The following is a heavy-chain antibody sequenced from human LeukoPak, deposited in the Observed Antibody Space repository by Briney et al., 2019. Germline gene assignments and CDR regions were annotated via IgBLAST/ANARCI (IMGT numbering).Heavy chain of an antibody. J-gene: IGHJ4*02. V-gene: IGHV3-72*01. Sequence: GGSLRLSCAASGFTFSDHYMDWVRQAPGKGLEWVGRTKNKGQSHITDYAASVKGRFFSSRDDSKNSLYLQMNRLQTDDTGIYYCARDTAAALDFWGQGILVTVSS. D-gene: IGHD6-6*01. CDR2: TKNKGQSHIT. CDR3: ARDTAAALDF. CDR1: GFTFSDHY.